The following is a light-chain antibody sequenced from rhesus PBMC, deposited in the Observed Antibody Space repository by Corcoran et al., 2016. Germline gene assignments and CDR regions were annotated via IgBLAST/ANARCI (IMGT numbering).Light chain of an antibody. V-gene: IGKV1-33*02. CDR2: AAS. Sequence: DIQMTQSPSSLSASVGDRVTITCQASQGISSWLAWYQQKPGKAPKFMIYAASSLQSGVPSRFRGSGSGTAFTLPISSLQPEDFSTYDCQQHNSYPPSFGQGTKVEIK. CDR3: QQHNSYPPS. CDR1: QGISSW. J-gene: IGKJ2*01.